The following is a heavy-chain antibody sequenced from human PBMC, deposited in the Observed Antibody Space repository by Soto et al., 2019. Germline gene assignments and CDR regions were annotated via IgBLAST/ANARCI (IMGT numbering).Heavy chain of an antibody. J-gene: IGHJ5*01. CDR1: GGSINTYY. CDR2: IHHSGST. D-gene: IGHD3-16*01. CDR3: ARVVDCSYAICSFWVDS. V-gene: IGHV4-59*01. Sequence: SETLSLTCAVSGGSINTYYWTWVRQPPGKGLEWIGNIHHSGSTNYNPSLNSRVTISIDTSKNKLSLRLNSVTAADTAVYYCARVVDCSYAICSFWVDSWGQGTPVTVSS.